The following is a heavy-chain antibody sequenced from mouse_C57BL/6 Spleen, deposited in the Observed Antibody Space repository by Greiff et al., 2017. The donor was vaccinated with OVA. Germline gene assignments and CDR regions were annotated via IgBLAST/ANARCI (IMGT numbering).Heavy chain of an antibody. CDR3: TTRQGYPAGFAY. D-gene: IGHD6-1*01. V-gene: IGHV14-1*01. J-gene: IGHJ3*01. CDR2: IDPEDGDT. Sequence: VQLQQSGAELVRPGASVKLSCTASGFNIKDYYMHWVQQRPEQGLEWIGRIDPEDGDTEYAPKFQGKATMTADTSSNTAYLQLSSLASEDTAVYYCTTRQGYPAGFAYWGQGTLVTVSA. CDR1: GFNIKDYY.